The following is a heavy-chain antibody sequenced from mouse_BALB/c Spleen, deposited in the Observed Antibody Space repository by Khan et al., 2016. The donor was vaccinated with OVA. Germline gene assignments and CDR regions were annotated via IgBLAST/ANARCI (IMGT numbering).Heavy chain of an antibody. CDR1: GYSLTRYG. J-gene: IGHJ2*01. Sequence: VQLVESGPGLVAPSQSLSITCTVYGYSLTRYGVHWVRQPPGKGLEWLGLIWAGGSTNYNWALMSRLSISIDNSKSLVFSIMNSLQTDDTALYYCARSKYLARYWGQGTTRTVSS. V-gene: IGHV2-9*02. CDR3: ARSKYLARY. CDR2: IWAGGST. D-gene: IGHD3-3*01.